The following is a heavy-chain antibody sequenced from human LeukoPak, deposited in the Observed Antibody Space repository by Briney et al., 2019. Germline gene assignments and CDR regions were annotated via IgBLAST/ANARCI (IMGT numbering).Heavy chain of an antibody. CDR3: ASEFAM. J-gene: IGHJ4*02. D-gene: IGHD2-2*01. CDR1: GVSINSGSYY. CDR2: IYTSGNT. Sequence: SETLSLTCTVSGVSINSGSYYYLSWIRQPAGKGLEWIGRIYTSGNTNYNPSLKSRVTISIDTSKNQVSLKLSFVTAADTAVYYCASEFAMWGQGTLVTVSS. V-gene: IGHV4-61*02.